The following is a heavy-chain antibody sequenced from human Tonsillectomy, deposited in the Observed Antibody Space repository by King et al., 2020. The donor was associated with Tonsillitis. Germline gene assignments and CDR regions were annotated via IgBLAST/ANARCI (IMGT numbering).Heavy chain of an antibody. D-gene: IGHD6-13*01. CDR2: ISSSSSTI. CDR1: GFTFSSYS. Sequence: VQLVESGGGLVQPGGSLRLSCAASGFTFSSYSMNWVRQAPGKGLEWVSYISSSSSTIYYADLVKGRFTISRDNAKNSLYLQMNSLRAEDTAVYYCARETSIMEQQLVRGYFDYWGQGTLVTVSS. CDR3: ARETSIMEQQLVRGYFDY. V-gene: IGHV3-48*01. J-gene: IGHJ4*02.